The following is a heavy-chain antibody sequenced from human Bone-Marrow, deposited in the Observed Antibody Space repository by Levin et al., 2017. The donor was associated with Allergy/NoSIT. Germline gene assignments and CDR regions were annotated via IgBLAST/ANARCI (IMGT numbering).Heavy chain of an antibody. CDR3: ARRLLGYCSSTSCYPYYGMDV. D-gene: IGHD2-2*01. CDR2: INPNSGGT. J-gene: IGHJ6*02. V-gene: IGHV1-2*02. Sequence: ASVKVSCKASGYTFTGYYMHWVRQAPGQGLEWMGWINPNSGGTNYAQKFQGRVTMTRDTSISTAYMELSRLRSDDTAVYYCARRLLGYCSSTSCYPYYGMDVWGQGTTVTVSS. CDR1: GYTFTGYY.